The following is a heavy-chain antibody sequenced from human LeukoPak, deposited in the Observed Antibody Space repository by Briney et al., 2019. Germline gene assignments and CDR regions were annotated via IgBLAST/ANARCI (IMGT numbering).Heavy chain of an antibody. CDR1: GYSFPNYW. D-gene: IGHD2-2*02. J-gene: IGHJ5*02. V-gene: IGHV5-51*01. Sequence: GESLKISCKGSGYSFPNYWIGWVRQMPGKGLEWMGIIYPGDSHTRYSPSFQDQVTISVDKSISTAYLQWTSLKASDTAMYYCARGPYAYTSSATLGSYNWFDPWGQGSLVTVSS. CDR3: ARGPYAYTSSATLGSYNWFDP. CDR2: IYPGDSHT.